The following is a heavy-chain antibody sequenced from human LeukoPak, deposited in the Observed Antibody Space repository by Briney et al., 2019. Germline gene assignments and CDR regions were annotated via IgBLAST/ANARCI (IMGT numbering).Heavy chain of an antibody. J-gene: IGHJ4*02. CDR1: GHSFNNDW. CDR2: IHLGIHET. V-gene: IGHV5-51*01. D-gene: IGHD2-8*02. CDR3: ARLSTGGHYYPAY. Sequence: GESLRISCKGSGHSFNNDWIGWVRQMPGKGLEWMGIIHLGIHETRYSPSFQGQVTISADKSTTTAYLQWSNLKASDSAMYYCARLSTGGHYYPAYWGQGTLVTVSS.